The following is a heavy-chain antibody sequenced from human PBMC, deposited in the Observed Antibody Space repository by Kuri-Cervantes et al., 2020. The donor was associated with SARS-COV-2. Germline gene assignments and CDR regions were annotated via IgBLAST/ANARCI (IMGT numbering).Heavy chain of an antibody. CDR3: ARRFGDYGKFDY. CDR2: IYFTGNT. V-gene: IGHV4-59*01. Sequence: ESLKISCSVSGGSISSYYWSWIRQPPGKGLEWIGNIYFTGNTNYNPALGSRVTISIDTPKNQFSLMLGSLTAADTAVYYCARRFGDYGKFDYWGQGTLVTVSS. J-gene: IGHJ4*02. CDR1: GGSISSYY. D-gene: IGHD3-16*01.